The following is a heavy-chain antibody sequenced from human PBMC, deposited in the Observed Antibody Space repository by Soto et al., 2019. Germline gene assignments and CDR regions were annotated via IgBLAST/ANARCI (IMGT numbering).Heavy chain of an antibody. CDR2: ISDSGGST. D-gene: IGHD3-22*01. V-gene: IGHV3-23*01. CDR3: AKNTRSSGYYYCDY. CDR1: GFTFSNDA. Sequence: EVQLLDSGGGLVQPGGSLRLSCAASGFTFSNDAMSWVRQAPGKGLEWVSTISDSGGSTYYADSVKGRFTISRNNSKNTLYLQMNSLRAEHTAVYYCAKNTRSSGYYYCDYWGQGALVTVSS. J-gene: IGHJ4*02.